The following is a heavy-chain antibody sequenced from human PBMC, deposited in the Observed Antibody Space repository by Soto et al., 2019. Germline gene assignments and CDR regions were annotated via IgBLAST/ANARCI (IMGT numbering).Heavy chain of an antibody. CDR2: ITPILGIA. CDR1: GGTFSSYT. Sequence: ASVKVSCKASGGTFSSYTISWVRQAPGQGLEWMGRITPILGIANYAQKFQGRVTITADKSTSTAYMELSSLRSEDTAVYYCARAQAIFGVVTLDYWGQGTLVTVSS. J-gene: IGHJ4*02. CDR3: ARAQAIFGVVTLDY. V-gene: IGHV1-69*02. D-gene: IGHD3-3*01.